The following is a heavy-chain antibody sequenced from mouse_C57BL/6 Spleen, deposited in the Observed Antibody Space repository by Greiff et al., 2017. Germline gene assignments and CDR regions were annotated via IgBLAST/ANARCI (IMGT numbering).Heavy chain of an antibody. CDR3: ARSHSSRSAPYAMDY. V-gene: IGHV1-54*01. J-gene: IGHJ4*01. D-gene: IGHD3-2*02. CDR1: GYAFTNYL. CDR2: INPGSGGT. Sequence: QVQLQQSGAELVRPGTSVKVSCKASGYAFTNYLIEWVKQRPGQGLEWIGVINPGSGGTNYNEKFKGKATLTADKSSSTAYMQLSSLTSEDSAVYFCARSHSSRSAPYAMDYWGQGTSVTVSS.